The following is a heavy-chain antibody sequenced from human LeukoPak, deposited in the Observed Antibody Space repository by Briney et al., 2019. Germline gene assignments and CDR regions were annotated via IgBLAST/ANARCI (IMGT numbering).Heavy chain of an antibody. J-gene: IGHJ4*02. CDR2: INQDGGEK. D-gene: IGHD2/OR15-2a*01. CDR1: GITFNTYW. Sequence: GGSLTLSCAASGITFNTYWISWVRQAPGKGLEWLATINQDGGEKYYVDSVKGRFTISRDNAKNSLSLQMNSLRAEDTAVYYCTTFYTRLTDYWGQGTLVTVSS. V-gene: IGHV3-7*05. CDR3: TTFYTRLTDY.